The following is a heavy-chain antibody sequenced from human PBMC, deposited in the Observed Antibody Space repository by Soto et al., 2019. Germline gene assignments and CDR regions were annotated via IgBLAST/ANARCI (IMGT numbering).Heavy chain of an antibody. V-gene: IGHV3-23*01. CDR2: IGGRGGNT. D-gene: IGHD4-17*01. CDR3: AKPSAYGDFAGWFDS. Sequence: EVHLLESGGGLVQRGGSLRLSCVASGFTFNNYAMNWVRQAPGKGLEWVSNIGGRGGNTFYADSMRGRFTISRDNSKNTVYVQMNNLRVEDSATYYCAKPSAYGDFAGWFDSWGQGTLVTVSP. CDR1: GFTFNNYA. J-gene: IGHJ5*01.